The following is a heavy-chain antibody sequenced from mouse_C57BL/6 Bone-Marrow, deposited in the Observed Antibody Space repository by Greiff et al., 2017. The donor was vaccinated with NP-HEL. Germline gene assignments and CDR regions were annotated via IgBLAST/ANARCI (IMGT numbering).Heavy chain of an antibody. V-gene: IGHV1-39*01. CDR1: GYSFTDYN. D-gene: IGHD1-1*01. CDR2: INPNYGTT. Sequence: VQLQQSGPELVKPGASVKISCKASGYSFTDYNMNWVKQSNGKSLEWIGVINPNYGTTSYNQKFKGKATLTVDKSSSTAYMQLNSLTSEDSAVYYCAYYYGSSYEAWFAYWGQGTLVTVSA. J-gene: IGHJ3*01. CDR3: AYYYGSSYEAWFAY.